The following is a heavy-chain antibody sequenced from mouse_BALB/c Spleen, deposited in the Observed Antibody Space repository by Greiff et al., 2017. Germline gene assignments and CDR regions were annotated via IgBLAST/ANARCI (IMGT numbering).Heavy chain of an antibody. CDR2: IWRGGST. CDR3: AKRGGYDYPYWYFEV. CDR1: GFSLTSYG. Sequence: QVQLQQSGPSLVQPSQSLSITCTVSGFSLTSYGVHWVRQSPGKGLEWLGVIWRGGSTDYNAAFMSRLSITKDNSKSQVFFKMNSLQADDTAIYYCAKRGGYDYPYWYFEVWGAGTTVTVSS. J-gene: IGHJ1*01. V-gene: IGHV2-5-1*01. D-gene: IGHD2-4*01.